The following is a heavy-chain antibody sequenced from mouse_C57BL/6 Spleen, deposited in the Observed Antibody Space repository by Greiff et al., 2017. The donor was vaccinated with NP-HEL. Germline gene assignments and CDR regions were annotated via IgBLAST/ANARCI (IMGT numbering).Heavy chain of an antibody. D-gene: IGHD1-1*02. CDR2: IDPSDSYT. V-gene: IGHV1-69*01. CDR3: ARRGSQYFDV. Sequence: VQLQQPGAELVMPGASVKLSCKASGYTFTSYWMHWVKQRPGQGLEWIGEIDPSDSYTNYNQKFKGKSTLTVDKSSSTAYMQLSSLTSEDSAVYYCARRGSQYFDVWGTGTTVTVSS. J-gene: IGHJ1*03. CDR1: GYTFTSYW.